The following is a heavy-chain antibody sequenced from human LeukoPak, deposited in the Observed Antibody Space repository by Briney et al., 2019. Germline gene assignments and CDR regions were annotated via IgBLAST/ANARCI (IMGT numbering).Heavy chain of an antibody. CDR2: IYYGGST. D-gene: IGHD2-21*02. Sequence: SETLSLTCAVSGGSISGSTYYWGWIRQPPGKGLEWIATIYYGGSTYYNPSLQSRVTISVDTSKNQFSLKLSSVTAADTAVYYCVRYCGGDCYSAFDIWGQGTIVTVSS. CDR3: VRYCGGDCYSAFDI. V-gene: IGHV4-39*07. J-gene: IGHJ3*02. CDR1: GGSISGSTYY.